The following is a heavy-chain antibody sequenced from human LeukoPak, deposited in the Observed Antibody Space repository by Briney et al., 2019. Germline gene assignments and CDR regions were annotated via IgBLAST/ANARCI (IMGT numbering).Heavy chain of an antibody. V-gene: IGHV7-4-1*02. CDR3: ARSYVSSGYNNWFDA. CDR1: GYTFTTYA. CDR2: INYNTGNQ. J-gene: IGHJ5*02. D-gene: IGHD3-22*01. Sequence: ASVTVSCKASGYTFTTYAMHWVRQAPGQRLEWMGWINYNTGNQTYAQGFTGRFVFSLDTYVRTAYLQISSLTAEDTAVYYCARSYVSSGYNNWFDAWGERALVSVSS.